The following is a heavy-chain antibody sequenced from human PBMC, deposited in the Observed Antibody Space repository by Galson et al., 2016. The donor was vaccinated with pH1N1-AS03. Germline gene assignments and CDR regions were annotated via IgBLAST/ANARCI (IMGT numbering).Heavy chain of an antibody. CDR1: GYIFTGFY. CDR3: ARDPRGPCNSAHCPTTYYSGIDV. Sequence: SVKVSCKASGYIFTGFYVHWVRQAPGQGLEWMGWINTDSGVTNYAQKFEAWVTMTRDTSVNTAYMELYGLKSDDTAVYYCARDPRGPCNSAHCPTTYYSGIDVWGQGTTVIVSS. J-gene: IGHJ6*02. CDR2: INTDSGVT. V-gene: IGHV1-2*04. D-gene: IGHD2/OR15-2a*01.